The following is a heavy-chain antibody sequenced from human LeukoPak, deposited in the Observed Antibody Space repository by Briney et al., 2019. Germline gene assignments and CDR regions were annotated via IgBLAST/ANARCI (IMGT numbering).Heavy chain of an antibody. CDR1: GGSISSGGYS. J-gene: IGHJ4*02. CDR3: ARGVGYYGSGSYYYDY. CDR2: IYHSGST. V-gene: IGHV4-30-2*01. D-gene: IGHD3-10*01. Sequence: SQTLSLTCAVSGGSISSGGYSWSWIRQPPGKGLEWIGYIYHSGSTYYNPSLKSRVTISVDRSKNQFSLKLSSVTAADTAVYYCARGVGYYGSGSYYYDYWGQETLVTVSS.